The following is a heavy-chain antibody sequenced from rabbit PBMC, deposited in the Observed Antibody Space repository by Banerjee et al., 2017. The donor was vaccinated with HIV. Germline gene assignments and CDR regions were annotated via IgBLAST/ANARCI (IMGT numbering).Heavy chain of an antibody. V-gene: IGHV1S7*01. D-gene: IGHD2-1*01. CDR2: IYAGKGST. Sequence: QLKETGGGLVQPGGSLTLSCKASGFDFSSYYMSWVRQAPGKGLEWIGIIYAGKGSTDYASWVNGRFTISSDNAQNTVDLQMNSLTAADTATYFCARAPIYDDYGDPYGMDLWGPGTLVTVS. J-gene: IGHJ6*01. CDR3: ARAPIYDDYGDPYGMDL. CDR1: GFDFSSYY.